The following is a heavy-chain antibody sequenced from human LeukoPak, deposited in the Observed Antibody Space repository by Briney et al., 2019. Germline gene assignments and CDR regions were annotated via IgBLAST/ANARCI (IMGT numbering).Heavy chain of an antibody. D-gene: IGHD6-13*01. J-gene: IGHJ6*03. CDR1: GFTFSSYE. V-gene: IGHV3-48*03. Sequence: GGSLRLSCAASGFTFSSYEMNWVRQAPGKGLEWVSYISSSGSTIYYADSVKGRFTISRDNAKNSLYLQMNSLRAEDTAVYYCAKDRAIAAAGKFYYYCYMDVWGKGTTVTISS. CDR3: AKDRAIAAAGKFYYYCYMDV. CDR2: ISSSGSTI.